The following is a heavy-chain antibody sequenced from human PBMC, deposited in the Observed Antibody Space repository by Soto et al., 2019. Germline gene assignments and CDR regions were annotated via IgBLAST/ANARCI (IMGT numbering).Heavy chain of an antibody. Sequence: SETLSLTCSVSGASISSYFWSWIRQPPGKGLEWLGYILYTGNTNYNPSLKSRVTMSVDTSKNQVSLELSSVTAADTAVYYCARAAYGSGNYYAPHYYYAMDVWGQGKTVTVSS. CDR3: ARAAYGSGNYYAPHYYYAMDV. J-gene: IGHJ6*02. D-gene: IGHD3-10*01. CDR2: ILYTGNT. CDR1: GASISSYF. V-gene: IGHV4-59*01.